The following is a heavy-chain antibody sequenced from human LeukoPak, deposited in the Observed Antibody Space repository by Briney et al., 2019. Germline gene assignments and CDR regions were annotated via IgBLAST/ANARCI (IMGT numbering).Heavy chain of an antibody. J-gene: IGHJ5*02. Sequence: SETLSLTCTVSGGSIRSYYWSWIRQPPGKGLEWIGYIYYSGSTNYNPSLKSRVTISVDTSKNQFSLKLSSVTAADTAVYYCARDSGGRGWFDPWGQGTLVTVSS. CDR2: IYYSGST. CDR1: GGSIRSYY. V-gene: IGHV4-59*01. D-gene: IGHD1-26*01. CDR3: ARDSGGRGWFDP.